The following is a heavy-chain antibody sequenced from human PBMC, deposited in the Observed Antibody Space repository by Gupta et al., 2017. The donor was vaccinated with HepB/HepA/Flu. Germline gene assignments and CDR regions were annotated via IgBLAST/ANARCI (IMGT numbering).Heavy chain of an antibody. Sequence: EVQLVASGGGLAHPGGSLRLSCLASGSTFSRNWMHWVRQVPGKGLVWVARINRDGTSIDFADSVKGRFTISRDNAKNTVDLHMTSLRDEDTAIYYCVREWSDSGWYFDLWGRGTLVTVSS. V-gene: IGHV3-74*01. CDR3: VREWSDSGWYFDL. J-gene: IGHJ2*01. CDR1: GSTFSRNW. D-gene: IGHD6-19*01. CDR2: INRDGTSI.